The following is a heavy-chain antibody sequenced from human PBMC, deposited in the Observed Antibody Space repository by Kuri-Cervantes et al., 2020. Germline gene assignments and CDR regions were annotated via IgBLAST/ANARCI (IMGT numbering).Heavy chain of an antibody. J-gene: IGHJ3*02. CDR2: ISSSSGYI. D-gene: IGHD3-22*01. Sequence: GESLKISCAASGFTFSSYSMNWVRQAPGKGLEWVSSISSSSGYIYYADSVKGRFTISRDNSKNTLYLQMNSLRAEDTAVYYCANHPSGYYLNDAFDIWGQGTMVTVSS. CDR1: GFTFSSYS. V-gene: IGHV3-21*04. CDR3: ANHPSGYYLNDAFDI.